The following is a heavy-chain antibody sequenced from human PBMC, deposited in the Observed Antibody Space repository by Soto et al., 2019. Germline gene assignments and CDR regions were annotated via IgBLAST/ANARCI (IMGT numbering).Heavy chain of an antibody. CDR1: GGTFSSYA. D-gene: IGHD3-3*01. CDR3: ARRLRFLEMGYYGMDV. Sequence: QVQLVQSGAEVKKPGSSVKVSCKASGGTFSSYAISWVRQAPGQGLEWMGGIIPIFGTANYAQKFQGRVTITADESTSTAYMELSSLRSEDTGVYYCARRLRFLEMGYYGMDVWGQGTTVTVSS. CDR2: IIPIFGTA. V-gene: IGHV1-69*12. J-gene: IGHJ6*02.